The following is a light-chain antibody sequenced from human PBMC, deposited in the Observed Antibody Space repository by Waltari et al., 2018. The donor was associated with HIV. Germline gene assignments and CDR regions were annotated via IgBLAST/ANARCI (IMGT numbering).Light chain of an antibody. J-gene: IGLJ2*01. CDR3: SSYAGSNNLV. CDR1: RIHVGGYNY. V-gene: IGLV2-8*01. Sequence: QSDLPQPPSASGSPGQSLTISCTGTRIHVGGYNYVPWYQQHPGKAPKLMIYEVSQRPSGVPERFSGSKSGNTASLTVSGLQAEDEADYYCSSYAGSNNLVFGGGTKLTVL. CDR2: EVS.